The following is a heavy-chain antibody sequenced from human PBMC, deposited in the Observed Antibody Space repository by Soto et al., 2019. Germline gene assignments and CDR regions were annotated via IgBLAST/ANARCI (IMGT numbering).Heavy chain of an antibody. CDR3: ASTQDMGYMDV. V-gene: IGHV4-4*08. CDR1: GGSIFTYY. D-gene: IGHD2-15*01. J-gene: IGHJ6*03. CDR2: VHSSGSA. Sequence: SETLSLTCTVSGGSIFTYYWSWIRQPPGKGLEWIAYVHSSGSANYNPSLNSRVTISLDTSRNQFSLKLGSVTAADTAVYYCASTQDMGYMDVWGKGATVTVSS.